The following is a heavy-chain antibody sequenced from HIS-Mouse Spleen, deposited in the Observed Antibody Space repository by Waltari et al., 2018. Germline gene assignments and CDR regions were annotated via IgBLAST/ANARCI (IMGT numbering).Heavy chain of an antibody. Sequence: EVQLVASGGVVVQPGGSLRLSFAASGLTLGTYTMHWVRQAPGKGLEWVSLISWDGGSTYYADSVKGRFTISRDNSKNSLYLQMNSLRTEDTALYYCAKDSGNYFDYWGQGTLVTVSS. D-gene: IGHD6-13*01. J-gene: IGHJ4*02. V-gene: IGHV3-43*01. CDR3: AKDSGNYFDY. CDR2: ISWDGGST. CDR1: GLTLGTYT.